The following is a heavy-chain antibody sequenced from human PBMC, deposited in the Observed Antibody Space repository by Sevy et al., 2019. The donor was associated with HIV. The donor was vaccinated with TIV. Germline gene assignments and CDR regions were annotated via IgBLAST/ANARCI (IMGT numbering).Heavy chain of an antibody. Sequence: GGSLRLSCAASGFTFSSYAMHWVRQAPGKGLEWVAVISYDGGNKYYADSVKGRFTISRDNSKNTLYLQMNSLIAEDTAVYYCAREEVGATTDAFDIWGQGTMVTVSS. CDR1: GFTFSSYA. CDR3: AREEVGATTDAFDI. J-gene: IGHJ3*02. CDR2: ISYDGGNK. V-gene: IGHV3-30-3*01. D-gene: IGHD1-26*01.